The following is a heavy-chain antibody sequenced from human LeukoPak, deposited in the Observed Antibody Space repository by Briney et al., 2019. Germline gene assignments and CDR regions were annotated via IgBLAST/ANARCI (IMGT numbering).Heavy chain of an antibody. CDR1: GGSIINYY. J-gene: IGHJ4*02. V-gene: IGHV4-59*01. Sequence: SETLSLTCTVSGGSIINYYWTWIRQPPGKGLEWIGYIYYSGKTTYNPSLKSRVTISVDTSKNQFSQKLSSVTAADTAVYYCARGGLSNFDYWGQGTLVTVSS. CDR2: IYYSGKT. CDR3: ARGGLSNFDY.